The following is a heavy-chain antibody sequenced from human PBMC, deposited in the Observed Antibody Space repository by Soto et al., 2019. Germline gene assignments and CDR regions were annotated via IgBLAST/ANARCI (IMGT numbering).Heavy chain of an antibody. V-gene: IGHV3-30*18. CDR2: ISYDGNKE. CDR1: GFIFGTYG. Sequence: QAQLVESGGGVVQPGRSLRLSCSASGFIFGTYGMDWVRQAPGKGLEWVALISYDGNKEFYADSVKGRFTISRDNSRNTLYLHMNSLKPEDTAMYYCAKETATSVDYYYFYGLDVWGPGTTVSVSS. D-gene: IGHD1-1*01. CDR3: AKETATSVDYYYFYGLDV. J-gene: IGHJ6*02.